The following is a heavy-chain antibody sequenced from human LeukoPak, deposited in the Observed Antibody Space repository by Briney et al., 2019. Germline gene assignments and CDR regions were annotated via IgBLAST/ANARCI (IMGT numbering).Heavy chain of an antibody. J-gene: IGHJ5*02. CDR3: ARDVHGDYGTGWFDP. CDR2: IMPLFGTA. V-gene: IGHV1-69*05. CDR1: GGTFTNSA. Sequence: SVKVSCKTSGGTFTNSAISWVRQAPGQGLEWLGGIMPLFGTAGYAQKFQGRVTITKDESTRTVYLELTSLTSDDTAVYYCARDVHGDYGTGWFDPWGQGTLVSVSS. D-gene: IGHD4-17*01.